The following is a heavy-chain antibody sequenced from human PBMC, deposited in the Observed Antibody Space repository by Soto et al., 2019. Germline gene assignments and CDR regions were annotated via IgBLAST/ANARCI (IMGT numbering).Heavy chain of an antibody. Sequence: LSLTCTVSGGSISSYYWSWIRQPPGKGLEWIGYIYYSGSPSYNPSLKSRVTISVDASKDQFSLRLSSVTAADTGVYYCARHRRSGTYYDVHAYWGQGALVTVYS. CDR2: IYYSGSP. CDR3: ARHRRSGTYYDVHAY. D-gene: IGHD1-26*01. CDR1: GGSISSYY. V-gene: IGHV4-59*08. J-gene: IGHJ4*02.